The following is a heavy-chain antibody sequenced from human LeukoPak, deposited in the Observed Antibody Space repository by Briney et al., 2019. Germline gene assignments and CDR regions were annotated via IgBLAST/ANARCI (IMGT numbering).Heavy chain of an antibody. D-gene: IGHD6-13*01. CDR1: GFTFGDYA. CDR3: TTSLGWYSSSWVAFDY. V-gene: IGHV3-49*03. J-gene: IGHJ4*02. Sequence: GGSLRLSCTASGFTFGDYAMSWFRQAPGKGLEWVGFIRSKAYGGTTEYAASVKGRFTISRDDSKSIAYLQMNSLKTEDTAVYYCTTSLGWYSSSWVAFDYWGQGTLVTVSS. CDR2: IRSKAYGGTT.